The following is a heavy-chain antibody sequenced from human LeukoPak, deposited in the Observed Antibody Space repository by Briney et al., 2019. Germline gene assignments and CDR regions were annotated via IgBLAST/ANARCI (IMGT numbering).Heavy chain of an antibody. J-gene: IGHJ5*02. V-gene: IGHV4-4*09. CDR2: IYTSGST. CDR3: ARGLDP. Sequence: SETLSLTCTVSGDSISSYYWSWIRQSPGKGLEWIGYIYTSGSTNYNPSLKSRVTISVDTSKNQFSLKLSSVTAADTAMYYCARGLDPWGQGTLVTVSS. CDR1: GDSISSYY.